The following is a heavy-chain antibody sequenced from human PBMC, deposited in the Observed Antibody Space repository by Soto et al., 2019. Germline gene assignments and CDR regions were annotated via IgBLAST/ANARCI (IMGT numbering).Heavy chain of an antibody. V-gene: IGHV3-23*01. D-gene: IGHD6-19*01. CDR2: ISGSGGST. CDR1: GFTFSSYA. J-gene: IGHJ4*02. CDR3: AKDGRPYSSGWYRGYFDY. Sequence: EVQLLESGGGLVQPGGSLRLSCAASGFTFSSYAMSWVRQAPGKGLEWVSAISGSGGSTYYADSVKGRFTISRDNSKNTLYMQMNRLRAEDTAVYYCAKDGRPYSSGWYRGYFDYWGQGTLVTVSS.